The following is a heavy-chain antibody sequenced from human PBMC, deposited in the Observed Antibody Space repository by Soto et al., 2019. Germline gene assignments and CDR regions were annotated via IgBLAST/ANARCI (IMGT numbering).Heavy chain of an antibody. V-gene: IGHV1-18*01. D-gene: IGHD4-17*01. J-gene: IGHJ4*02. CDR1: GYTFTSYG. CDR2: ISAYNGNT. CDR3: ARGTTVETGNY. Sequence: QVQLVQSGAEVKKPGASVKVSCKASGYTFTSYGISWVRQAPGQGLEWMGWISAYNGNTNYAQKFQGRVTKTTDKTTDKGYMELGSPRSGDPAVYYCARGTTVETGNYWGQGTLVTVSS.